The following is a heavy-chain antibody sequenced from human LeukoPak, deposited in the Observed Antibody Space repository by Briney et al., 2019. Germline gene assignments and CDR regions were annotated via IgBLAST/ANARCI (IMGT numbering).Heavy chain of an antibody. J-gene: IGHJ3*02. V-gene: IGHV3-11*05. CDR2: ISSSSSYT. Sequence: GGSLTLSWAASGFTFSDYYMSWIRQAPGKGLEWVSYISSSSSYTNYADSVKGRFTISRDNAKNSLYLQMNSLRAKDTAVYYCARGKSSSWLGTFDIWGQGTMVTVSS. CDR3: ARGKSSSWLGTFDI. CDR1: GFTFSDYY. D-gene: IGHD6-13*01.